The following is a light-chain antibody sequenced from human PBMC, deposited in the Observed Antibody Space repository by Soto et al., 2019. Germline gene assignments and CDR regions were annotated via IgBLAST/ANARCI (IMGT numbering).Light chain of an antibody. Sequence: DIQMTQSPSTLSASVGDRITITCRASQSISSWLAWYQQKPGKAPNLLIYKTSTLGSGVPSRFSGGGSGTDSSLTISSLQPDDFATYYCQQYNSYPLTFGGGTKVDIK. CDR1: QSISSW. V-gene: IGKV1-5*03. CDR2: KTS. J-gene: IGKJ4*01. CDR3: QQYNSYPLT.